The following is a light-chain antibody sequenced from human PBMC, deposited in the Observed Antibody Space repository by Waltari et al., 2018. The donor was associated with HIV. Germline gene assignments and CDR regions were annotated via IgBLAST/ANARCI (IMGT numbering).Light chain of an antibody. CDR3: SSYTSSGPRYVL. Sequence: SALTQPASVSGSPGQSITISCSGTSGDVGGYNFVSWYQKHPGKAPKLIIYNVSSRPSGVSIPFSGTRSTNTASLTISGLQVEYEADYFCSSYTSSGPRYVLFGGGTRLTVL. CDR2: NVS. CDR1: SGDVGGYNF. V-gene: IGLV2-14*03. J-gene: IGLJ2*01.